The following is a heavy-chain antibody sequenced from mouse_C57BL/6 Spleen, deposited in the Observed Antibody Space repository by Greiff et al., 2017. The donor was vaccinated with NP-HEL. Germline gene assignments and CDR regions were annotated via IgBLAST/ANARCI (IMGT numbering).Heavy chain of an antibody. V-gene: IGHV5-6*01. D-gene: IGHD3-3*01. CDR3: AREGLGFDY. Sequence: EVKLRESGGDLVKPGGSLKLSCAASGFTFSSYGMSWVRQTPDKRLEWVATISSGGSYTYYPDSVKGRFTISRDNAKNTLYLQMSSLKSEDTAMYYCAREGLGFDYWGQGTTLTVSS. CDR2: ISSGGSYT. J-gene: IGHJ2*01. CDR1: GFTFSSYG.